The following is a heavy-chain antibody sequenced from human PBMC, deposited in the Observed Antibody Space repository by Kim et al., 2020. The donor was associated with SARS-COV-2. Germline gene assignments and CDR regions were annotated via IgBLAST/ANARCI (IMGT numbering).Heavy chain of an antibody. CDR3: ARGSDFWSGYYSAGWWFDP. CDR2: INHSGST. D-gene: IGHD3-3*01. J-gene: IGHJ5*02. Sequence: SETLSLTCAVYGGSFSGYYWSWIRQPPGKGLEWIGEINHSGSTNYNPSLKSRVTISVDTSKNQFSLKLSSVTAADTAVYYCARGSDFWSGYYSAGWWFDPWGQGTLVTVSS. V-gene: IGHV4-34*01. CDR1: GGSFSGYY.